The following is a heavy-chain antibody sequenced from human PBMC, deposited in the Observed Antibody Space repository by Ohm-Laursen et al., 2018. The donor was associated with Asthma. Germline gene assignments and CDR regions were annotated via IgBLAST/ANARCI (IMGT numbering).Heavy chain of an antibody. CDR2: INPNSGGT. V-gene: IGHV1-2*06. Sequence: GASVKVSCNASGYTFTGYYMHWVRQAPGQGLEWMGRINPNSGGTDYAQKFQGRVTMTRDTSISTAYMELSRLRSDDTAVYYCARNLEDIVVVGNWFDPWGQGTLVTVSS. J-gene: IGHJ5*02. D-gene: IGHD2-15*01. CDR1: GYTFTGYY. CDR3: ARNLEDIVVVGNWFDP.